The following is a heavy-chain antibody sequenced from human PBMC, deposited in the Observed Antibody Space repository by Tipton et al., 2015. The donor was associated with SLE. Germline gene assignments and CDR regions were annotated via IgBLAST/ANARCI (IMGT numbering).Heavy chain of an antibody. CDR2: IYYSGTT. D-gene: IGHD2-2*01. J-gene: IGHJ4*02. CDR3: ARGTSIVVVPAALTD. CDR1: GGSISGYY. Sequence: TLSLTCTVSGGSISGYYWGWIRQPPGKGLEWIGYIYYSGTTNYSPSLRSRVTMSVDTSKNQCSLKLSSVTAADTAVYYCARGTSIVVVPAALTDWGQGTLVTVSS. V-gene: IGHV4-59*01.